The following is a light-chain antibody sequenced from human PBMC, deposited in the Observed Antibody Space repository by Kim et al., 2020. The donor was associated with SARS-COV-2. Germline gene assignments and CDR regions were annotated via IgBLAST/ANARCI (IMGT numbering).Light chain of an antibody. CDR1: QSVSSNL. CDR2: GAS. V-gene: IGKV3-20*01. J-gene: IGKJ4*01. Sequence: SPGERATLSCRASQSVSSNLVAWYQQKPGQAPRLIIYGASSRATGIPDRFSGSGSGTDFTLTITRLEPEDFAVYYCQQYSRSPLTFGGGTKVDIK. CDR3: QQYSRSPLT.